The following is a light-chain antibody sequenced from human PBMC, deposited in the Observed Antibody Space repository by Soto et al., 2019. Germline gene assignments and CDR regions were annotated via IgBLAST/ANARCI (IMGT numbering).Light chain of an antibody. CDR3: CSHAGSYTWV. Sequence: QSVLTQPRSVSGSPGQSVTISCTGTSSDVGGDNHVSWYQQHPGKAPKLLIYDVTKRPSGVPDRFSGSKSGNTASLTIFGLQAEDEADYFCCSHAGSYTWVFGGGTKLTVL. CDR1: SSDVGGDNH. CDR2: DVT. V-gene: IGLV2-11*01. J-gene: IGLJ3*02.